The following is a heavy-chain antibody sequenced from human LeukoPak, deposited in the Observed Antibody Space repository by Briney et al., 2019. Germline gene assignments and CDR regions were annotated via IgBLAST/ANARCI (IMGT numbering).Heavy chain of an antibody. CDR1: GFSLDDYA. V-gene: IGHV3-20*04. Sequence: GGSLRLSCAASGFSLDDYAMSWVRQAPGKGLEWVSGINWSGVSTGYADPVKGRFTISRDNTKNSLFLQLNSLRAEDTAFYYCAKGKDTLNPYWYFDVWGRGTLVSVSS. D-gene: IGHD5-18*01. CDR3: AKGKDTLNPYWYFDV. CDR2: INWSGVST. J-gene: IGHJ2*01.